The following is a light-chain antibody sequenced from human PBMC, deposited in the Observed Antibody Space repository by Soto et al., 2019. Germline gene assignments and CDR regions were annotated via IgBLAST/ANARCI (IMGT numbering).Light chain of an antibody. J-gene: IGKJ2*01. CDR1: QSVSSN. CDR2: GAS. V-gene: IGKV3-15*01. CDR3: QQYNNWPPKQYA. Sequence: EIVITQSPATLSVSPGERATLSCRASQSVSSNLAWYQHKPGQAPRLLIYGASTRATGIPARFSASGSGTEFSLTISSLRSEDVAVYYCQQYNNWPPKQYAFGQGTKLEIK.